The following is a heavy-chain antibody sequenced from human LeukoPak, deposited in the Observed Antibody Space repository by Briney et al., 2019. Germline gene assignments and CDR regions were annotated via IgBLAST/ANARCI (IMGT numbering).Heavy chain of an antibody. V-gene: IGHV4-4*07. CDR2: IYTSGST. CDR3: AKVDLRAAYFDY. CDR1: GGSISSYY. D-gene: IGHD2-15*01. J-gene: IGHJ4*02. Sequence: SETLSLTRTVSGGSISSYYWSWIRQPAGEGLEWIGRIYTSGSTGYNPSLKSRVTMSVDTSKNQFSLKLSSVTAADTAVYYCAKVDLRAAYFDYWGQGTLVTVSS.